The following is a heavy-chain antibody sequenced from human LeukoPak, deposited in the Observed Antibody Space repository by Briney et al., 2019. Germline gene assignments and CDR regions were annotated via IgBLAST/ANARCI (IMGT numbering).Heavy chain of an antibody. CDR2: ISYDGSNK. Sequence: PGRSLRLSCEASGFTFSSYGMHWVRQAPGKGLEWVAVISYDGSNKYYADSVKGRFTISRDNSKNTLYLKMNSLRAEDTAVYYCAKDQETYYYGSGSYYGAYDYWGQGTLVTVSS. D-gene: IGHD3-10*01. V-gene: IGHV3-30*18. CDR3: AKDQETYYYGSGSYYGAYDY. CDR1: GFTFSSYG. J-gene: IGHJ4*02.